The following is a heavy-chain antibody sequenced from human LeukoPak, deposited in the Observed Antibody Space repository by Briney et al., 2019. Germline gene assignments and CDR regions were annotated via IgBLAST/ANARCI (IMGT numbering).Heavy chain of an antibody. CDR3: ARDGSKSCSGGSCYLNWFDP. D-gene: IGHD2-15*01. V-gene: IGHV3-7*01. J-gene: IGHJ5*02. Sequence: GGSLRLSCAAPGFTFSSYWMTWVRQAPGKGLEWVANINQDGSEEYYVASVKGRFTISRDNAKNSLYLQMTSLRAEDTAVYYCARDGSKSCSGGSCYLNWFDPWGQGTLVTVSS. CDR1: GFTFSSYW. CDR2: INQDGSEE.